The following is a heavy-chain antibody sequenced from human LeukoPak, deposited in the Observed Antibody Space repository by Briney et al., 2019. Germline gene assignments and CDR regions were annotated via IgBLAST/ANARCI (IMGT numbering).Heavy chain of an antibody. J-gene: IGHJ5*02. CDR3: ARLRIQLFDP. V-gene: IGHV3-48*03. Sequence: PGGSLRFSCAASGFTFSSYEMNWVRQAPGKGLEWLSYISSNGYTIYYADSVKGRFTISRDNAKNSLYLQMNSLRAEDTAVYYCARLRIQLFDPWGQGTLVTVSS. CDR2: ISSNGYTI. CDR1: GFTFSSYE. D-gene: IGHD5-18*01.